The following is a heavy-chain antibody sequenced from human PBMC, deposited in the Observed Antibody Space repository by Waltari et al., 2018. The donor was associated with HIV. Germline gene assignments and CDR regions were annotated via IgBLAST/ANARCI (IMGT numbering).Heavy chain of an antibody. CDR3: TTVGGGTRDY. J-gene: IGHJ4*02. CDR1: GFHLRDAW. Sequence: EVLLVESGGGLGKPGGSLSLSCAASGFHLRDAWMSWVRQAPGKGLEWVGRIKSNTDGGTTDYAAPVKGRFTISRDDSKTTLYLEMNSLKTEDTAVYYCTTVGGGTRDYWGQGTLITVSS. D-gene: IGHD3-16*01. CDR2: IKSNTDGGTT. V-gene: IGHV3-15*01.